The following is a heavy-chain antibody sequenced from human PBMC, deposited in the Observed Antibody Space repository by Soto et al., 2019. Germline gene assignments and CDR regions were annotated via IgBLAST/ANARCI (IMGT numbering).Heavy chain of an antibody. J-gene: IGHJ6*04. D-gene: IGHD2-2*01. CDR1: GFTFSSCA. V-gene: IGHV3-23*01. CDR2: IIDSGAST. CDR3: AKGRIYQHSTGVDV. Sequence: PGGSLRLSCAASGFTFSSCAMGWVRQAPGKGLEWVSDIIDSGASTYYADSVKGRFTISRDNSKSTLYLPMNSLRAEDTALYYFAKGRIYQHSTGVDVWDKRPTGTVSS.